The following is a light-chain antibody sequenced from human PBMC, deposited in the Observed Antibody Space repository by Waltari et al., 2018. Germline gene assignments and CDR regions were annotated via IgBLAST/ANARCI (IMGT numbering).Light chain of an antibody. Sequence: AIQMTQSPSSLSASVGDRVTITCRASQVIRNDLGWYQQRPGKAPMLLIYDASSLQTGVPSRFSGSGSGTGCTLTISSLQPEDVGTYYCLQDYSYPWTFGQGTKVEVK. CDR1: QVIRND. CDR2: DAS. CDR3: LQDYSYPWT. V-gene: IGKV1-6*01. J-gene: IGKJ1*01.